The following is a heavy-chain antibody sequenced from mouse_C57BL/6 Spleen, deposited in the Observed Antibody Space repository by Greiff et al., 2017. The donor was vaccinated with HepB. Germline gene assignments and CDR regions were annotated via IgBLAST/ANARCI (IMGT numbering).Heavy chain of an antibody. CDR1: GYTFTSYW. V-gene: IGHV1-64*01. CDR3: ARMDGYDWYFDV. J-gene: IGHJ1*03. D-gene: IGHD2-2*01. CDR2: IHPNSGST. Sequence: VHLVESGAELVKPGASVKLSCKASGYTFTSYWMHWVKQRPGQGLEWIGMIHPNSGSTNYNEKFKSKATLTVDKSSSTAYMQLSSLTSEDSAVYYCARMDGYDWYFDVWGTGTTVTVSS.